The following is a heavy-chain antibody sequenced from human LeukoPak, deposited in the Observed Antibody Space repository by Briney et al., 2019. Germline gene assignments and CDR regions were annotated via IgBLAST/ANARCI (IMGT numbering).Heavy chain of an antibody. CDR1: GYTFTSYG. V-gene: IGHV1-18*01. Sequence: GASVKASCKASGYTFTSYGISWVRQAPGQGLEWMGWISAYNGNTNYAQKLQGRVTMTTDTSTSTAYMELRSLRSDDTAVYYCARIGLEGFSLEYDYYESSGYLFDYWGQGTLVTVSS. CDR2: ISAYNGNT. J-gene: IGHJ4*02. CDR3: ARIGLEGFSLEYDYYESSGYLFDY. D-gene: IGHD3-22*01.